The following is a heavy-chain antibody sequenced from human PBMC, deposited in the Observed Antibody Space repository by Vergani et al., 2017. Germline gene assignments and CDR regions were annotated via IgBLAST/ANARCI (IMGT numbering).Heavy chain of an antibody. V-gene: IGHV4-61*02. J-gene: IGHJ6*02. Sequence: QVQLQESGPGLVKPSQTLSLTCTVSGGSISSGSYYWSWIRQPAGKGLEWIGRIYTRGSTNYNPSLQSRVTISVDTSKNQFSLKLSSVTAADTAVYYCARTPQLITIFGVVIDYGMDVWGQGTTVTVSS. CDR2: IYTRGST. D-gene: IGHD3-3*01. CDR3: ARTPQLITIFGVVIDYGMDV. CDR1: GGSISSGSYY.